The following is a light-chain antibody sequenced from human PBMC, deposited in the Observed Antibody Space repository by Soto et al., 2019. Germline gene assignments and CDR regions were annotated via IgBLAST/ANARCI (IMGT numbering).Light chain of an antibody. J-gene: IGLJ1*01. CDR3: SSYTANKFYV. CDR1: NSDVGGYDY. CDR2: DVI. V-gene: IGLV2-14*03. Sequence: QSALTQPASVSGSPGQSIAIACTGTNSDVGGYDYVSWYQQHPGKAPKVVIPDVINRPSGVSNRFSGSKSGNTASLTISGLQAEDEADYYCSSYTANKFYVFGTGTKVTVL.